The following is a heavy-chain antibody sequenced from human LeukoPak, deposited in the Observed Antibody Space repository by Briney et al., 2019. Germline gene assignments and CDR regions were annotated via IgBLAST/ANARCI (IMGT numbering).Heavy chain of an antibody. CDR2: IYYSGDT. CDR3: ARSGGFTMVRGVIISRAGKTVDY. J-gene: IGHJ4*02. Sequence: SETLSLTCTVSGGSISSSSHYWGWIRQPPGKGLEWIGSIYYSGDTYHNPSLKSRVTTSVDTSKSQFSLRLRSVTAADTAVYYCARSGGFTMVRGVIISRAGKTVDYWGQGTLVTVSS. V-gene: IGHV4-39*01. D-gene: IGHD3-10*01. CDR1: GGSISSSSHY.